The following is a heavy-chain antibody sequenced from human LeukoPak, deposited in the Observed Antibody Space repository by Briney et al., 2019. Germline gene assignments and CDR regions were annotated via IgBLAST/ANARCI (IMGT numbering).Heavy chain of an antibody. Sequence: SETLSLTCSVSGGSISSYYWSWIRQPPGKGLEWIGYIYYSGSTNYNPSLKSRVTISVDTSKNQFSLKLSSVTAADTAVYYCASSGASKTTGYWYFDLWGRGTLVTVSS. D-gene: IGHD1-14*01. V-gene: IGHV4-59*01. CDR1: GGSISSYY. CDR2: IYYSGST. CDR3: ASSGASKTTGYWYFDL. J-gene: IGHJ2*01.